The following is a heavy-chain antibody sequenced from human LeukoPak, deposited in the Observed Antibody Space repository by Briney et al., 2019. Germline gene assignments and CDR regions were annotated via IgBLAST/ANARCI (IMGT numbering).Heavy chain of an antibody. CDR2: IWSDGSNK. CDR1: GFTFSSYG. J-gene: IGHJ4*02. D-gene: IGHD6-6*01. V-gene: IGHV3-33*01. CDR3: ARDPVENSRSSDLYYFAS. Sequence: QPGRSLRLSCAASGFTFSSYGMHWVRQAPGKGLEWVAVIWSDGSNKYYADYVKGRFTISRDNSKNTLYLQMNSLRAEDTAVYYCARDPVENSRSSDLYYFASWGQGTLVTVSS.